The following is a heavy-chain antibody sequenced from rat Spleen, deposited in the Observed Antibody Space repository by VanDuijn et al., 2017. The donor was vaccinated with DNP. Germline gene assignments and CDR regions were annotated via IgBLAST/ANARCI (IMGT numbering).Heavy chain of an antibody. CDR1: GFTFSDYN. J-gene: IGHJ2*01. Sequence: EVQLVESGGGLVQPGRSLKLSCAASGFTFSDYNMAWVRQAPKKGLEWVATISNTGDSTYYRDSVKGRFTISRDNGESSLYLQMNSLWSEDTATYYCTRGSSLPGYLDYWGQGVMVTVSS. D-gene: IGHD1-4*01. CDR2: ISNTGDST. V-gene: IGHV5S10*01. CDR3: TRGSSLPGYLDY.